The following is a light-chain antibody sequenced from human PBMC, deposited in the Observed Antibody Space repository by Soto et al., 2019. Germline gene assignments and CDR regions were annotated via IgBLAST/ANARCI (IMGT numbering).Light chain of an antibody. J-gene: IGLJ1*01. Sequence: QSALTQPASVSGSPGQSITISCTGTSSDVGGYNYVSWYQQHPGKAPKVMIYEVSNRPSGVSNRFYGSKSGNTASLTISGLQAEDEADYYCCSYTNSNTRVFGTGTKLTV. CDR2: EVS. CDR1: SSDVGGYNY. CDR3: CSYTNSNTRV. V-gene: IGLV2-14*01.